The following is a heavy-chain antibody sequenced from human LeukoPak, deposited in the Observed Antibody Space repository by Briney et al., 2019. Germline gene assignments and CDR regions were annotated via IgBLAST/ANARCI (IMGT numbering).Heavy chain of an antibody. CDR1: GFTFSSYW. J-gene: IGHJ4*02. CDR2: INSDGSST. Sequence: GGSLRLSCAASGFTFSSYWMNWVRQAPGKGLVWVSRINSDGSSTNYADSVKGRFTISRDNAQNSLYLQMHSLRAEDTAVYYCARDPDILLGVNFDYWGQGALVIVSS. CDR3: ARDPDILLGVNFDY. V-gene: IGHV3-74*01. D-gene: IGHD2-21*01.